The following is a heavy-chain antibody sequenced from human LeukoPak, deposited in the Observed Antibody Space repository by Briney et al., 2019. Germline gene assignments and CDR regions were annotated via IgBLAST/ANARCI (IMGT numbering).Heavy chain of an antibody. D-gene: IGHD6-19*01. CDR1: GFTFSNYG. Sequence: PGGSLRLSCAASGFTFSNYGMHWVRQAPGKGPEWVTYVRYDGSNKYYADSVKGRFTISRDNSKNMLYLQMNSLRPEDTAVYYCARGGKIALAGTRSPQYFQHWGQGTLVTVSS. J-gene: IGHJ1*01. V-gene: IGHV3-30*02. CDR3: ARGGKIALAGTRSPQYFQH. CDR2: VRYDGSNK.